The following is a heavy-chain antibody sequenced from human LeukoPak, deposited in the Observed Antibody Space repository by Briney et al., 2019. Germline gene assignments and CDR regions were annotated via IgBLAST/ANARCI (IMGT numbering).Heavy chain of an antibody. D-gene: IGHD3-10*01. V-gene: IGHV3-30*18. CDR3: AKAPFGELPYFDY. Sequence: PGGSLRLSCAASGFTFSDYYMSWIRQAPGKGLEWVAVISYDGSNKYYADSVKGRFTISRDNSKNTLYLQMNSLRAEDTAVYYCAKAPFGELPYFDYWGQGTLVTVSS. CDR1: GFTFSDYY. J-gene: IGHJ4*02. CDR2: ISYDGSNK.